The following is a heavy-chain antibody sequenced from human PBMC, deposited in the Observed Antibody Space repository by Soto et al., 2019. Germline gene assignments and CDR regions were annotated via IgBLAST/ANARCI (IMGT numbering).Heavy chain of an antibody. CDR3: ARVGGPSRSSGAFDI. V-gene: IGHV3-74*03. J-gene: IGHJ3*02. Sequence: EVQLEESGGDLVQPGGSLRLSCAASGFSLSSEWMHWVRQAPGRGLVWVARIKNDESVTTYADSVKGRFTISRDTAKNTLYLQMNSLTAEDTAVYYCARVGGPSRSSGAFDIWGQGTMVNISS. CDR1: GFSLSSEW. D-gene: IGHD6-13*01. CDR2: IKNDESVT.